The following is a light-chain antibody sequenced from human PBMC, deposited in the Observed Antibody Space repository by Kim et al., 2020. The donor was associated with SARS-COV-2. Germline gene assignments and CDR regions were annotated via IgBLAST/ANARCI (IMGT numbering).Light chain of an antibody. J-gene: IGKJ3*01. CDR2: LGS. Sequence: DIVMTQSPLSLPVTPGEPASISCRSSQSLLHSNGYNYLDWYLQKPGQSPQLLIYLGSNRASGVPDRCSGSGSGTDFTLRISRVEAEDVGVYYCMQALQTPFTFGPGTKVDSK. CDR1: QSLLHSNGYNY. CDR3: MQALQTPFT. V-gene: IGKV2-28*01.